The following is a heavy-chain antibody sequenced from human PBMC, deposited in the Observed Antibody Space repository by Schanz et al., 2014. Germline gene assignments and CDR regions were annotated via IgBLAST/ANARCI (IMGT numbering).Heavy chain of an antibody. V-gene: IGHV3-23*01. CDR3: ARRVPYSFGLDV. CDR1: GFTFSSYV. CDR2: ISASGDST. D-gene: IGHD1-1*01. J-gene: IGHJ6*02. Sequence: EVQLLESGGGLVQPGGSLRLSCAASGFTFSSYVMNWVRQAPGRGLEWVSFISASGDSTSYADSVKGRFTISRDNSKNTLYLQMNSLRDEDTAMYYCARRVPYSFGLDVWGQGATVTVSS.